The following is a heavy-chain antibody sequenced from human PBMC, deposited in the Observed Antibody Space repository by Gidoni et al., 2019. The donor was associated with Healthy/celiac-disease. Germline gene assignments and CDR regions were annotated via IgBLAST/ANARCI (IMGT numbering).Heavy chain of an antibody. CDR1: GFTFSSYP. Sequence: QVQLVESGGGVVQPGRSLRLSCAASGFTFSSYPMHWVRQAPGKGLEWVAVISYDGSNKYYADSVKGRFTISRDNSKNTLYLQMNSLRAEDTAVYYCARDRDRTPLNVMDVWGQGTTVTVSS. V-gene: IGHV3-30-3*01. CDR3: ARDRDRTPLNVMDV. CDR2: ISYDGSNK. D-gene: IGHD2-8*01. J-gene: IGHJ6*02.